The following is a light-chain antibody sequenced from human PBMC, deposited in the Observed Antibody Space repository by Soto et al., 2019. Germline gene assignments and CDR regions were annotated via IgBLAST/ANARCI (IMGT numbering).Light chain of an antibody. V-gene: IGLV2-14*03. Sequence: QSALTQPASVSGSPGQSITISCTGTSGDVGAYNYVSWYQQHPGKAPKLMIYGVTIRPSGVSNRFSGSKSGNTASLTISGLQAEDEADYYCSSYTSRNILVFGGGTQLTVL. CDR3: SSYTSRNILV. J-gene: IGLJ2*01. CDR2: GVT. CDR1: SGDVGAYNY.